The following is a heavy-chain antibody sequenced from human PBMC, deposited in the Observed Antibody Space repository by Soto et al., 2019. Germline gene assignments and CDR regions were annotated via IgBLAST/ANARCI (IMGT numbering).Heavy chain of an antibody. Sequence: DVQLVESGGGLVQPGGSLRLSCAASGFTFRSYWMQWVRQAPGKGLVWVSWITSDGSSTDYADSVKGRFTISRDNAKNTLYLQINSLRAEDTAVYYCASGGSSLNFDSWGQGTLVTVSS. V-gene: IGHV3-74*01. CDR2: ITSDGSST. CDR1: GFTFRSYW. CDR3: ASGGSSLNFDS. D-gene: IGHD6-6*01. J-gene: IGHJ4*02.